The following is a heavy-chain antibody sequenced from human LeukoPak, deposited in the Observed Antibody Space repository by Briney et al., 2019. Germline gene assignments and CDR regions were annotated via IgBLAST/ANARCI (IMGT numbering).Heavy chain of an antibody. CDR1: GASISSYY. CDR2: ILYNGNT. D-gene: IGHD2-21*01. V-gene: IGHV4-59*12. CDR3: ARGRIAPGAYYYYMDV. Sequence: SETLSLTCTVSGASISSYYWGWIRQPPGKGLEFIGYILYNGNTNYNPSLESRVTISVDTSKNQVSLKLSSVTAADTAVYYCARGRIAPGAYYYYMDVWGKGTTVTVS. J-gene: IGHJ6*03.